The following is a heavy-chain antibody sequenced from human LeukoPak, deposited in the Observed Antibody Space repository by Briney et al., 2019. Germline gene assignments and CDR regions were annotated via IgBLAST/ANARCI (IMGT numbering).Heavy chain of an antibody. CDR3: VRDRVTFGGVIAPSAFDL. V-gene: IGHV5-51*01. Sequence: GESLKISCKDFGYIFSNYWIGWVRQMPGKGLEWMGVIYPGDSAPRYSPSFQGQVTISADKSISTAYLQWSSLKASDTAMYYCVRDRVTFGGVIAPSAFDLWGQGTMVTVS. J-gene: IGHJ3*01. CDR1: GYIFSNYW. CDR2: IYPGDSAP. D-gene: IGHD3-16*02.